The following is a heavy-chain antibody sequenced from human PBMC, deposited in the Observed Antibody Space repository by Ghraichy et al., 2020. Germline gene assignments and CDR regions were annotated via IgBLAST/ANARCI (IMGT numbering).Heavy chain of an antibody. CDR3: AKHRSRAAYDY. V-gene: IGHV3-23*01. Sequence: GGSLRLSCAASGFTFSSYAMNWVRQAPGKGLEWVSTISTSGGTTYYADSVKGRFTLSRDNSRNTLYLQMSSLRAEDTAIYYCAKHRSRAAYDYWCQGTLVTVSS. J-gene: IGHJ4*02. D-gene: IGHD6-25*01. CDR1: GFTFSSYA. CDR2: ISTSGGTT.